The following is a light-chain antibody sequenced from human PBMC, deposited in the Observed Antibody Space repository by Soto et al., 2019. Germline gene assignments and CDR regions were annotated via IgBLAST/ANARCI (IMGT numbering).Light chain of an antibody. V-gene: IGKV3-15*01. J-gene: IGKJ1*01. CDR1: QSVNAN. CDR3: QQYNTWLWT. Sequence: EVVMTQSPATLSVSPGERATLSCRASQSVNANLAWYQQKPGQAPRRLIHGASNRATGIPARFSGSGFGTEFILSISSLQSEDVAVYYCQQYNTWLWTFGQGTKVDI. CDR2: GAS.